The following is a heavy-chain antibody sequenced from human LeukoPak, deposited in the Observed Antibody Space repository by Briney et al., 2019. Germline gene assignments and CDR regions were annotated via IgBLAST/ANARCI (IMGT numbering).Heavy chain of an antibody. V-gene: IGHV3-30*18. CDR3: AKEWGTLAGGRVYFQQ. J-gene: IGHJ1*01. D-gene: IGHD1-1*01. Sequence: KSGGSLRLSCAASGFSVTTYGMHWVRQAPGKGLEWVAVLAHDGKNNNYVDSVRGRFTISRDNSRNTLYLQMNSLRAEDTAVYYCAKEWGTLAGGRVYFQQWGQGSLVTVSS. CDR1: GFSVTTYG. CDR2: LAHDGKNN.